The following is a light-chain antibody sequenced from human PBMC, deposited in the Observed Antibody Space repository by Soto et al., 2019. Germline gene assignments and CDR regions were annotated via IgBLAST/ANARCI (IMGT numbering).Light chain of an antibody. Sequence: ESGLTQSPGTLSMSPGERATLSCRASQSLISSSLAWYQQKPGQAPRLLISGASSRAADIPDRFSGSGSGTDFTLTINRLEPEDFAVYYCQQCGSSPWTFGQGTKVDIK. J-gene: IGKJ1*01. CDR3: QQCGSSPWT. V-gene: IGKV3-20*01. CDR1: QSLISSS. CDR2: GAS.